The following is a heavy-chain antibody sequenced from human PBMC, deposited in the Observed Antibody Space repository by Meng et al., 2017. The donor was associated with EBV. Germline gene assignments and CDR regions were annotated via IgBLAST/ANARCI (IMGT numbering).Heavy chain of an antibody. Sequence: QVQLVQCGAEVKKAGASVKVSCKASGYTFTSHYLHWVRQAPGQGLEWMGIIIPAGGNTNYAQKFRGRFTMTRDTSTSTVYMDLSILTSEDTAVYYCVRELVGGTFDYWGQGTLVTVSS. CDR1: GYTFTSHY. CDR3: VRELVGGTFDY. V-gene: IGHV1-46*01. CDR2: IIPAGGNT. D-gene: IGHD1/OR15-1a*01. J-gene: IGHJ4*02.